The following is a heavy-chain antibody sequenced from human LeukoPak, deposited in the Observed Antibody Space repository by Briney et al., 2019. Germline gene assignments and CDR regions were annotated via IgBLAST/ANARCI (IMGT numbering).Heavy chain of an antibody. CDR2: VSSSSSYI. CDR1: GFTVSSNY. D-gene: IGHD5-24*01. Sequence: GGSLRLSCAASGFTVSSNYMSWVRQAPGKGLEWVSSVSSSSSYIYYADSVKGRFTISRDNAKNSLYLQMNSLRAEDTAVYYCARDRRWALDYWGQGTLVTVSS. V-gene: IGHV3-21*01. J-gene: IGHJ4*02. CDR3: ARDRRWALDY.